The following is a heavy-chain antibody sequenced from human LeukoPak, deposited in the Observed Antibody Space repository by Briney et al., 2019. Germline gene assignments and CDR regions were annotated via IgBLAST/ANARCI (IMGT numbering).Heavy chain of an antibody. CDR2: IRYDGSNK. CDR1: GFTFSSYG. CDR3: AKDAAETAPFDY. D-gene: IGHD1-14*01. V-gene: IGHV3-30*02. Sequence: GGSLRLSCGASGFTFSSYGMHWVRQAPGKGLEWVAFIRYDGSNKYYADSVKGRFTISRDNSKNTLYLQMNSVRAEDTAVYYCAKDAAETAPFDYWGQGTLVTVSS. J-gene: IGHJ4*02.